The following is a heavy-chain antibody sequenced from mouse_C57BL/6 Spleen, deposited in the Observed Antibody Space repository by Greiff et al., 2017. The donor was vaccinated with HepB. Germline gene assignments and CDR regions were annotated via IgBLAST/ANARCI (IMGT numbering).Heavy chain of an antibody. Sequence: VQLQQSGPELVKPGASVKMSCKASGYTFTDYNMHWVKQSHGKSLEWIGYINPNNGGTSYNQKFKGKATLTVNKSSSTAYMELRSLTSEDSAVYYCARGDDYDALFAYWGQGTLVTVSA. V-gene: IGHV1-22*01. CDR3: ARGDDYDALFAY. D-gene: IGHD2-4*01. CDR1: GYTFTDYN. J-gene: IGHJ3*01. CDR2: INPNNGGT.